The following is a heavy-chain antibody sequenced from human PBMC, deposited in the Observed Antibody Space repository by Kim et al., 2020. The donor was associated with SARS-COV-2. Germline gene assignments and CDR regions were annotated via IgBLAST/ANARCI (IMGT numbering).Heavy chain of an antibody. D-gene: IGHD1-26*01. CDR3: ARDSRRIVGATHYYYYYGMDV. J-gene: IGHJ6*02. CDR2: ISAYNGNT. Sequence: ASVKVSCKASGYTFTSYGISWVRQAPGQGLEWMGWISAYNGNTNYAQKLQGRVTMTTDTSTSTAYMELRSLRSDDTAVYYCARDSRRIVGATHYYYYYGMDVWGQGTTVTVSS. CDR1: GYTFTSYG. V-gene: IGHV1-18*01.